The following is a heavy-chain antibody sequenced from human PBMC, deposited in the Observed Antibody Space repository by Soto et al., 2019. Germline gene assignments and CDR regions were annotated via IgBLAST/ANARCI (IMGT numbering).Heavy chain of an antibody. V-gene: IGHV4-31*02. CDR1: GGSISSGGYY. J-gene: IGHJ4*02. Sequence: SETLSLTXTVSGGSISSGGYYWSWIPQHPGKGLEWIGYIYYSGSTYYNPSLKSRVTISVDTSKNQFSLKLSSVTAADTPVYYCAREGGSWGGFSSWGQGTLVTVSS. CDR3: AREGGSWGGFSS. D-gene: IGHD2-21*01. CDR2: IYYSGST.